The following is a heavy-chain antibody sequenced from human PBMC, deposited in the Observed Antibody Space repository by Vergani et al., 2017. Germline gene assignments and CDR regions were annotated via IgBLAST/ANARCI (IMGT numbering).Heavy chain of an antibody. J-gene: IGHJ4*02. Sequence: VQLVPSGAEVKKPRAPVKVSCKASGYTFTSYGISWVRQAPGQGLVWMGWISAYNGNTNYAQRLQGRVTMTTDTSTSTAYMELRSLRSEDTAVYYCARVVGATTFDYWGQGTLVTVSS. D-gene: IGHD1-26*01. CDR2: ISAYNGNT. V-gene: IGHV1-18*01. CDR3: ARVVGATTFDY. CDR1: GYTFTSYG.